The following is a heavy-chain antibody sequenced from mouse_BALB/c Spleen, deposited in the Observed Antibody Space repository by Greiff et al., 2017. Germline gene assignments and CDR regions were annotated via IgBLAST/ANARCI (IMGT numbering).Heavy chain of an antibody. CDR1: GYTFTSYW. D-gene: IGHD4-1*01. CDR2: IYPGDGDT. J-gene: IGHJ4*01. Sequence: QVQLQQSGAELARPGASVKLSCKASGYTFTSYWMQWVKQRPGQGLEWIGAIYPGDGDTRYTQKFKGKATLTADKSSSTAYMQLSSLASEDSAVYYCARNWDVGAMDYWGQGTSVTVSS. CDR3: ARNWDVGAMDY. V-gene: IGHV1-87*01.